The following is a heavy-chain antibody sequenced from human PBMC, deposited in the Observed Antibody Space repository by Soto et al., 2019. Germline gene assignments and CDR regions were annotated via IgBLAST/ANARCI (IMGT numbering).Heavy chain of an antibody. V-gene: IGHV1-69*13. CDR1: GGTFSSYA. CDR3: ARDRGITMVRGVIISVSGYYGMDV. CDR2: IIPIFGTA. Sequence: ASVKVSCKASGGTFSSYAISWVRQAPGQGLEWMGGIIPIFGTANYAQKFQGRVTITADESTSTAYMELSSLRSEDTAVYYCARDRGITMVRGVIISVSGYYGMDVWGQGTTVTVSS. J-gene: IGHJ6*02. D-gene: IGHD3-10*01.